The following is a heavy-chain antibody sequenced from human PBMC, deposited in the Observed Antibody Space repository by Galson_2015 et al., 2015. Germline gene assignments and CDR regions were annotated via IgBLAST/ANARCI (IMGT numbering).Heavy chain of an antibody. V-gene: IGHV3-23*01. Sequence: LRLSCAASGFTFSNFAMTWVRQAPGEGLEWVSSISGSGTSAYYADSVKGRFTVSRDNPKNTLYLQMNSLRAEDTAVYFCAKTYGSGTYNAFDIWGQGTMVTVSS. CDR1: GFTFSNFA. J-gene: IGHJ3*02. CDR2: ISGSGTSA. D-gene: IGHD3-10*01. CDR3: AKTYGSGTYNAFDI.